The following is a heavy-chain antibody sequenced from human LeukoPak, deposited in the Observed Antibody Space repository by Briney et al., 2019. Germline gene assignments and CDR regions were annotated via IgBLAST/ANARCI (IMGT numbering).Heavy chain of an antibody. D-gene: IGHD3-16*01. CDR2: IKPNGGST. V-gene: IGHV1-46*01. J-gene: IGHJ4*02. Sequence: ASVKVSCKASGYTFTNYYIHWVRQAAGQRLEWVGLIKPNGGSTGYAQKFQGRVTVTTDTSTSTVYMELNSLGSEDTAVYYCARERRAWGEDFWGQGTLVTVSS. CDR1: GYTFTNYY. CDR3: ARERRAWGEDF.